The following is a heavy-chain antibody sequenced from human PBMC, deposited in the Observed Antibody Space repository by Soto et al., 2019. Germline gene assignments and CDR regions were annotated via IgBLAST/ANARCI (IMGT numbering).Heavy chain of an antibody. D-gene: IGHD2-8*01. V-gene: IGHV1-58*01. CDR2: IGVGSGNR. CDR1: GFTFTSSA. Sequence: SEKVSCKASGFTFTSSAVQWVRQARGQRLEWIGWIGVGSGNRHYAQKFQERVTITRDMSTNTAYMELSSLRSEDTAVYYCAALGVNFDHWGQGTLVTVSS. CDR3: AALGVNFDH. J-gene: IGHJ4*02.